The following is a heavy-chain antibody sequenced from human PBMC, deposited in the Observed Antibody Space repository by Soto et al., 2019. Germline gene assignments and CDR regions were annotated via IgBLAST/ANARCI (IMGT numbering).Heavy chain of an antibody. D-gene: IGHD2-2*01. CDR2: ISPIFGIA. CDR1: GGTFSRYS. V-gene: IGHV1-69*08. J-gene: IGHJ6*02. Sequence: QVQLVQSGAEVKKPGSSVKVSCKASGGTFSRYSITWVLQAPGHGLEWIGRISPIFGIASYAQKFQGRVTITADESTSTAYMELSSLRSDDTAVYYCAREDRDRETGLVPAAIDGMDVWGQGTTVTVSS. CDR3: AREDRDRETGLVPAAIDGMDV.